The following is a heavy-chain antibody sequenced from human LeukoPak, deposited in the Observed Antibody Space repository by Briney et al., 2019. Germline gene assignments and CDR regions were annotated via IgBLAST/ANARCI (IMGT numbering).Heavy chain of an antibody. V-gene: IGHV4-59*01. J-gene: IGHJ4*02. D-gene: IGHD3-3*01. CDR3: ARATYDGPLYFGY. CDR1: GGSISNCY. CDR2: IYYSGST. Sequence: SETLSLTCTVSGGSISNCYWSWIRQPPGKGLEWIGYIYYSGSTSYNPSLKSRVAISVETSKNQFSVNLSSVTAADTAVYYCARATYDGPLYFGYWGQGTLVTVSS.